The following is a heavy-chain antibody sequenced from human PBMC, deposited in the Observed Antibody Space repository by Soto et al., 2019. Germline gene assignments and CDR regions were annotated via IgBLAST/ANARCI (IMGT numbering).Heavy chain of an antibody. V-gene: IGHV3-30-3*01. CDR2: ISYDGSNK. D-gene: IGHD5-18*01. J-gene: IGHJ6*02. CDR3: ARGSGYSYGRFYGMDV. Sequence: XGSLRLSCAASGFTFNSYAMHWVRQAPGKGLEWVAVISYDGSNKYYADSVKGRFTISRDNSKNTLYLQMNSLRAEDTAVYYCARGSGYSYGRFYGMDVWGQGTTVTVSS. CDR1: GFTFNSYA.